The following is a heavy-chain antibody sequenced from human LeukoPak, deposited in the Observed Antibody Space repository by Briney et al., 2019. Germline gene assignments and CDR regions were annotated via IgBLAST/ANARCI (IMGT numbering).Heavy chain of an antibody. CDR1: GYTFASYG. CDR3: ARDTALIITPGGPDY. V-gene: IGHV1-18*01. D-gene: IGHD2-8*02. CDR2: ISTYNGDT. J-gene: IGHJ4*02. Sequence: ASVTVSFQASGYTFASYGISWVRPAPGQELAWVGGISTYNGDTRYAQHLQGRITLTTDTSTGTAYMELRSLTSDDTALYYCARDTALIITPGGPDYWGRGTLITVSS.